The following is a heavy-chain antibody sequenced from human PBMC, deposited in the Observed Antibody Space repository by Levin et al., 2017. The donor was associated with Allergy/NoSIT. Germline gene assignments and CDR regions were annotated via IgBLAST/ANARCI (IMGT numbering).Heavy chain of an antibody. J-gene: IGHJ4*02. CDR2: ISYDGSNK. V-gene: IGHV3-30*18. CDR3: AKDPRDYYDSSGAGPGD. CDR1: GFTFSSYG. Sequence: PGGSLRLSCAASGFTFSSYGMHWVRQAPGKGLEWVAVISYDGSNKYYADSVKGRFTISRDNSKNTLYLQMNSLRAEDTAVYYCAKDPRDYYDSSGAGPGDWGQGTLVTVSS. D-gene: IGHD3-22*01.